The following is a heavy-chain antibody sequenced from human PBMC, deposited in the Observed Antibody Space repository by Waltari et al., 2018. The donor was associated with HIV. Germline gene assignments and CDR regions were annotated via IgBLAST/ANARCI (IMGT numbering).Heavy chain of an antibody. CDR2: LYPRWSP. J-gene: IGHJ6*02. Sequence: QVQLHESGPGLMKPSETLSLNCTVSGGTVSRYYWSWVRLSTGKGLEWIGYLYPRWSPSYNPSLKSRASISMDAARRQISLKLTSVTVADTAIYYCARDKMFDYDSVGNEFWGNYYVMDVWGQGTKVIVSS. D-gene: IGHD3-22*01. CDR3: ARDKMFDYDSVGNEFWGNYYVMDV. CDR1: GGTVSRYY. V-gene: IGHV4-59*02.